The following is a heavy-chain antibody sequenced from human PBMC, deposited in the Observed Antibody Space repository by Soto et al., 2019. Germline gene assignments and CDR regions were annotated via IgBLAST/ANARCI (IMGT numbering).Heavy chain of an antibody. Sequence: SVKVSCKASGGTFSSYAISWVRQAPGQGLEWMGGIVVGSGNTNYAQKFQERVTITRDMSTSTAYMELSSLRSEDTAVYYCAAADGSGSRFYYYYYGMDVWGQGTTVTVSS. V-gene: IGHV1-58*02. CDR3: AAADGSGSRFYYYYYGMDV. CDR1: GGTFSSYA. J-gene: IGHJ6*02. D-gene: IGHD3-10*01. CDR2: IVVGSGNT.